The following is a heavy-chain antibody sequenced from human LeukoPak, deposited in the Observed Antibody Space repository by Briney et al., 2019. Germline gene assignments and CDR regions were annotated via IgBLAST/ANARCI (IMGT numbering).Heavy chain of an antibody. Sequence: PGGSLRLSCAASGFTVTSNYMSWARQAPGKGLEWASTLYTNGTTHYADSVKGRFSISRDNSKNTLYLQMNSLRAEDTAIYYCARLLVTVTGYWGQGILVTVSS. CDR3: ARLLVTVTGY. CDR1: GFTVTSNY. D-gene: IGHD2-21*02. CDR2: LYTNGTT. V-gene: IGHV3-66*01. J-gene: IGHJ4*02.